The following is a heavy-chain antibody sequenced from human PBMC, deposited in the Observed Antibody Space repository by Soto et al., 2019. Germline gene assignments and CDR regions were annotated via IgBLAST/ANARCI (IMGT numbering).Heavy chain of an antibody. J-gene: IGHJ4*02. CDR1: GGTFSSYA. Sequence: QVQLVQSGAEVKKPGSSVKVSCKASGGTFSSYAISWVRQAPGQGLEWMGGIIPIFGTANYAQKFQGRVTITADESTXTAYXELXSLRSEXTAVYYCARANXKXLXXXXXXXRGKYYFDYWGQGTLVTVSS. CDR2: IIPIFGTA. V-gene: IGHV1-69*01. CDR3: ARANXKXLXXXXXXXRGKYYFDY. D-gene: IGHD6-13*01.